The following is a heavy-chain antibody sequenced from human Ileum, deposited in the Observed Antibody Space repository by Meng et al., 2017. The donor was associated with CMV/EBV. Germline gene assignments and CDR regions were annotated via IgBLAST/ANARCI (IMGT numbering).Heavy chain of an antibody. CDR3: ARDLPNSNYAGD. J-gene: IGHJ4*02. Sequence: GGSLRLSCAASGFAFHNYYLHWVRQAPGKGLEWVSIIYAGGSTYSADSVKGRFTVSRDSSTNTLYLQMNSLRTEDTALYYCARDLPNSNYAGDWGQGTLVTSPQ. CDR2: IYAGGST. V-gene: IGHV3-53*05. D-gene: IGHD4-11*01. CDR1: GFAFHNYY.